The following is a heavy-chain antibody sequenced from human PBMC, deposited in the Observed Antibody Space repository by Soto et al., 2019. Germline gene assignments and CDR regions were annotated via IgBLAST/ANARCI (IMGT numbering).Heavy chain of an antibody. V-gene: IGHV3-30-3*01. CDR2: ISYDGSDR. D-gene: IGHD1-20*01. J-gene: IGHJ6*02. Sequence: LRLSCAASGFISSYYAMHWVRQAPGKGLEWVAVISYDGSDRYYADSVKGRFTISRDNSKNTLYLQMSSLRTEDTAVYYCARVDRTITTYFYYGMDVWGLGTTVTVSS. CDR3: ARVDRTITTYFYYGMDV. CDR1: GFISSYYA.